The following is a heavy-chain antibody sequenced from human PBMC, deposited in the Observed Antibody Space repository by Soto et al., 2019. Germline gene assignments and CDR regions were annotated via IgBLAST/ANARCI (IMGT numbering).Heavy chain of an antibody. CDR3: ARFFGPYSSGWYRVSWFDP. J-gene: IGHJ5*02. CDR2: INAGNGNT. D-gene: IGHD6-19*01. Sequence: ASVKVSCKASGYTFTSYAMHWVRQAPGQRLEWMGWINAGNGNTKYSQKFQGRVTTTRDTSASTAYMELSSLRSEDTAVYYCARFFGPYSSGWYRVSWFDPWGQGTLVTVSS. CDR1: GYTFTSYA. V-gene: IGHV1-3*01.